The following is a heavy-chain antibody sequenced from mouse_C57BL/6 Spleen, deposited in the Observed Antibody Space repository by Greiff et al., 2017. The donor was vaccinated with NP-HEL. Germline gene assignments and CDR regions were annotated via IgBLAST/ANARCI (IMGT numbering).Heavy chain of an antibody. V-gene: IGHV1-15*01. CDR1: GYTFTDYE. D-gene: IGHD2-1*01. CDR3: TRNYPFAY. Sequence: ESGAELVRPGASVTLSCKASGYTFTDYEMHWVKQTPVHGLEWIGAIDPETGGTAYNQKFKGKAILTADKSSSTAYMELRSLTSEDSAVYYCTRNYPFAYWGQGTLVTVSA. CDR2: IDPETGGT. J-gene: IGHJ3*01.